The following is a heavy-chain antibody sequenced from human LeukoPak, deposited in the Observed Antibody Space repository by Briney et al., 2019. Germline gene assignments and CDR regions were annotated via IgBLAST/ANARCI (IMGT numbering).Heavy chain of an antibody. J-gene: IGHJ4*02. CDR2: IHYTGTS. V-gene: IGHV4-59*01. D-gene: IGHD3-22*01. CDR1: GGPISRYY. Sequence: SETLSLTCTVSGGPISRYYWSWIRQPPGKGLEWIGYIHYTGTSKYTPSLRSRVTMSTDMSRSQFSLNLSSVTAAATAVYYCARDTRAYDRSAYYYFDYWGQGTLVTVSS. CDR3: ARDTRAYDRSAYYYFDY.